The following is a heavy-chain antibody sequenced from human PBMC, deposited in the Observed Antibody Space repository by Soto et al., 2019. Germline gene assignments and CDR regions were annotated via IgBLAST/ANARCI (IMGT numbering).Heavy chain of an antibody. Sequence: VASVKVSCKASGYAFSFGFSWVRQAPGQGLEWMGWISASDGSTNSAQKFRGRISLTTDTSTNTAYLDLLSLTSDDTAVYFCARCHRGLRCHLDSWGQGTLVTVSS. CDR2: ISASDGST. V-gene: IGHV1-18*01. D-gene: IGHD4-17*01. CDR3: ARCHRGLRCHLDS. CDR1: GYAFSFG. J-gene: IGHJ4*02.